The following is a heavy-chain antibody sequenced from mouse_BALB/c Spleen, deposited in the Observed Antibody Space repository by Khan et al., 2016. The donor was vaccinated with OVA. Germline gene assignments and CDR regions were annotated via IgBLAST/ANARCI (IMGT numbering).Heavy chain of an antibody. CDR1: GFTFSDYG. CDR3: ARSWAIDY. CDR2: ISSLAYSI. J-gene: IGHJ4*01. Sequence: VQLKESGGGLVQPGGSRKLSCAASGFTFSDYGMAWVRQAPGKGPEWVAFISSLAYSIYYEDTVTGRFTISREKAKNTLYLEMSSLRSEDTAMYYCARSWAIDYWGQGTSVTVSA. V-gene: IGHV5-15*02.